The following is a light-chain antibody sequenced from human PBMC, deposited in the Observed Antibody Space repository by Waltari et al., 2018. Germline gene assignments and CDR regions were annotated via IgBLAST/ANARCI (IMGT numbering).Light chain of an antibody. CDR3: QHYYDNPFT. V-gene: IGKV1-6*01. CDR2: AAS. CDR1: QNIYSN. Sequence: IQMTQSPSALSASVGDRVTISCRASQNIYSNLAWYQQKPGKAPKLLIYAASSLQSGIPSRFSGSGSGTDFTLTISSLLPEDSAAYYCQHYYDNPFTFGPGTKLDIK. J-gene: IGKJ3*01.